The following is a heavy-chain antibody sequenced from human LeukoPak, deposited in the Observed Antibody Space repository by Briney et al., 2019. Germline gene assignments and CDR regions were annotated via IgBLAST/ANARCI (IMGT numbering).Heavy chain of an antibody. D-gene: IGHD6-19*01. CDR2: ISGSGGIT. J-gene: IGHJ6*03. V-gene: IGHV3-23*01. Sequence: PGGSLRLSCAASGFTFSSYAMSWARQAPGKGLEWVSAISGSGGITYYADSVKGRFTISRDNSKNTLYLQMNSLRAEDTAVYYGASLSEEWLDYYYMAVWGKGTTVTVSS. CDR1: GFTFSSYA. CDR3: ASLSEEWLDYYYMAV.